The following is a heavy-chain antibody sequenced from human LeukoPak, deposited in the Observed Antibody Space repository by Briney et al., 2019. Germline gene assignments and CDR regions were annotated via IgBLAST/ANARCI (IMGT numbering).Heavy chain of an antibody. D-gene: IGHD3-3*01. CDR2: INHSGST. V-gene: IGHV4-34*01. Sequence: PSEALSLTCAVYGGSFSGYYWSWIRQPPGKGLEWIGEINHSGSTNYNPSLKSRVTISVDTSKNQFSLKLSSVSAADTAVYYCARAYYDFWSGYQFDYWGQGTLVTVSS. CDR1: GGSFSGYY. CDR3: ARAYYDFWSGYQFDY. J-gene: IGHJ4*02.